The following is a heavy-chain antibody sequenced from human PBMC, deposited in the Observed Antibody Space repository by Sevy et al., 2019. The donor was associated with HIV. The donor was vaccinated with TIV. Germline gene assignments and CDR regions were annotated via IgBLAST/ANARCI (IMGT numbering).Heavy chain of an antibody. CDR2: IRYSGST. CDR3: AGPILTYRSGWSYYDH. D-gene: IGHD6-19*01. V-gene: IGHV4-39*01. CDR1: GASISSSGYY. J-gene: IGHJ4*02. Sequence: SETLSLTCTVSGASISSSGYYWGWIRQPPGKGLEWIASIRYSGSTYYNPSLRSRVTISADASKNQFSMKLNSVTAADTAVYYCAGPILTYRSGWSYYDHWGQGTVVTVSS.